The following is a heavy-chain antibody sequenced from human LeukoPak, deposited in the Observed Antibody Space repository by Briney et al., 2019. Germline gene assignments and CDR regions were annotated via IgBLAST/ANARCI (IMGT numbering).Heavy chain of an antibody. CDR2: ISGSGGST. J-gene: IGHJ4*02. D-gene: IGHD4-17*01. CDR3: AREKVRTVYFDY. V-gene: IGHV3-23*01. CDR1: GFTFSSYA. Sequence: GGSLRLSCTASGFTFSSYAMSRVRQAPGKGLEWFSAISGSGGSTYYADSVKGRFTISRDNSKNTLYLQMNSLRAEDTAVYYCAREKVRTVYFDYWGQGTLVTVSS.